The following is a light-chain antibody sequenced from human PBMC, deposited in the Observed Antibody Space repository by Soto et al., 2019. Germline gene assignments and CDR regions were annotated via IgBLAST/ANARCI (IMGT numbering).Light chain of an antibody. CDR1: QTVSNNY. Sequence: EIVLTQFPGTLSLSPGEGATLSCRASQTVSNNYLAWYQQKPGQAPRLLIYDASNRATGIPARFSGSGSGADFTLTISSLEPEDFALYYCQQHINWPLTFGGGTKVDIK. J-gene: IGKJ4*01. V-gene: IGKV3-11*01. CDR2: DAS. CDR3: QQHINWPLT.